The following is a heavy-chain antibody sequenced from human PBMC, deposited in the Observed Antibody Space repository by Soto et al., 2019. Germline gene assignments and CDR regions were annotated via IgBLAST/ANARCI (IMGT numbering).Heavy chain of an antibody. Sequence: QVQLEESGPGLVKPSQTLSLTCSVSGGSIHNGMYYWSWIRQHPGKVLVWIGYINFNGNTYYHPSLSSRVIMPLAMSKNQFSLNMSPVTAADAAVYYCAQVQTAKRYDVSGMDVWGKGTTVAVSS. CDR3: AQVQTAKRYDVSGMDV. V-gene: IGHV4-31*03. J-gene: IGHJ6*04. CDR2: INFNGNT. D-gene: IGHD2-2*01. CDR1: GGSIHNGMYY.